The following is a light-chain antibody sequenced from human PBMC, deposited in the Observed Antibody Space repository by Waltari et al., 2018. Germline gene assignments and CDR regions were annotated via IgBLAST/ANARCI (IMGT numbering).Light chain of an antibody. V-gene: IGKV1-5*03. CDR2: QAS. J-gene: IGKJ2*01. CDR3: QQYSTSRYT. CDR1: QSIIIY. Sequence: DIQMTQSPSSLSASVGDSVTITCRASQSIIIYLNWYQQKTGKAPKLLIQQASNLESGVPSRFSGSVSGTEFTLTISSLEPDDFATYSCQQYSTSRYTFGQGTKLEIK.